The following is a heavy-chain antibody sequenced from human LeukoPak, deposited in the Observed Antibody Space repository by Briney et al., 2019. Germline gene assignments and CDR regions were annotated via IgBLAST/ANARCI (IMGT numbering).Heavy chain of an antibody. CDR2: IYYSGST. CDR3: ARGHTYYGMDV. J-gene: IGHJ6*02. Sequence: SETLSLTCTVSGGSISSYYWSWIRQPPGKGLEWIGYIYYSGSTYYNPSLKSRVTISVDTSKNQFSLKLSSVTAADTAVYYCARGHTYYGMDVWGQGTTVTVSS. V-gene: IGHV4-59*12. CDR1: GGSISSYY.